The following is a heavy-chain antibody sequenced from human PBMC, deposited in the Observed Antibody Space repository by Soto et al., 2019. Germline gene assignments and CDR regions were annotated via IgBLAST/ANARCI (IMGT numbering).Heavy chain of an antibody. CDR3: ARGGSIAVGLDY. D-gene: IGHD2-2*01. V-gene: IGHV4-4*02. J-gene: IGHJ4*02. Sequence: SETLSLTCTVSGGSISSSSNWWSWVRQPPGKGLEWFGEIYHTGSTNYNPSLKSRATISVDKSKNQFSLKLTSVTAADTAVYYCARGGSIAVGLDYWGQGTLVTVSS. CDR2: IYHTGST. CDR1: GGSISSSSNW.